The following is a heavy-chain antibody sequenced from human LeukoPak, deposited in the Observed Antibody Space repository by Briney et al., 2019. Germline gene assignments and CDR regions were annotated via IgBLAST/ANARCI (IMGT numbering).Heavy chain of an antibody. CDR1: GFTFSSYS. V-gene: IGHV3-21*01. D-gene: IGHD3-22*01. CDR2: ISSSSYI. CDR3: ARDWGSGYYYVNPNDAFDI. J-gene: IGHJ3*02. Sequence: GGSLRLSCAASGFTFSSYSMNWVRQAPGKGLEWVSSISSSSYIYYADSVQGRITISRDNAKNSLYLQMNSLRAEDTAVYYCARDWGSGYYYVNPNDAFDIWGQGTMVTVSS.